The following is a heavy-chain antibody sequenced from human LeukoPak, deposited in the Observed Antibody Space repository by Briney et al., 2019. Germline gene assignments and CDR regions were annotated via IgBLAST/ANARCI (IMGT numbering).Heavy chain of an antibody. V-gene: IGHV3-7*01. CDR2: IKQDGSEK. D-gene: IGHD6-13*01. Sequence: PGGSLRLSCAASGLTVSSNDMHWVRQAPGKGLEWVANIKQDGSEKYYVDSVKGRFTISRDNAKNSLYLQMNSLRAEDTAVYYCASRSSVAGTGPGWGQEPWSPSPQ. CDR3: ASRSSVAGTGPG. J-gene: IGHJ4*02. CDR1: GLTVSSND.